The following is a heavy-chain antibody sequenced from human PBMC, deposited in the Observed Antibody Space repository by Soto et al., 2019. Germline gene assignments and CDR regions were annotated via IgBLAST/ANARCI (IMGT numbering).Heavy chain of an antibody. Sequence: QVQLVESGGGVVQPGKSLRLSCTASGFTFSTYGMHWVRQAPGKGLEWVAVIWYDGSNKYHGDSLKSRFTISRDNSKNTLYLQMNNLRAEDTSVYYCGRDGALGDTAVFDSWGQRTLGTVSS. CDR2: IWYDGSNK. D-gene: IGHD5-18*01. J-gene: IGHJ4*02. CDR1: GFTFSTYG. CDR3: GRDGALGDTAVFDS. V-gene: IGHV3-33*01.